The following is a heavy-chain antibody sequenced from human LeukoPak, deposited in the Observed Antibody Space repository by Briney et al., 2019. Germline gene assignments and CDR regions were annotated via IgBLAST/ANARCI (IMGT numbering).Heavy chain of an antibody. CDR3: AKALYGSGNYYDY. Sequence: PGGSLRLSCSASEFTFSHYGMHWVRQAPGMGLEWVALISYDGGNKYYADSVKGRFTISRDNSKNTLYLQMNSLRAEDTAVYYCAKALYGSGNYYDYWGQGTLVTVSS. CDR1: EFTFSHYG. V-gene: IGHV3-30*18. D-gene: IGHD3-10*01. CDR2: ISYDGGNK. J-gene: IGHJ4*02.